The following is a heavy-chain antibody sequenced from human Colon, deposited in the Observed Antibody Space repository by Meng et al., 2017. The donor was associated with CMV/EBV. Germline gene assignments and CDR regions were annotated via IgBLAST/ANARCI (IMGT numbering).Heavy chain of an antibody. CDR2: VDPEDGET. CDR3: ATPLIVVVPAARDY. V-gene: IGHV1-69-2*01. D-gene: IGHD2-2*01. Sequence: VSGYTCTDYYMHWVQQAPGKGLEWMGLVDPEDGETIYAEKFQGRVTITADTSTDTAYMELSSLRSEDTAVYYCATPLIVVVPAARDYWGQGTLVTVSS. J-gene: IGHJ4*02. CDR1: GYTCTDYY.